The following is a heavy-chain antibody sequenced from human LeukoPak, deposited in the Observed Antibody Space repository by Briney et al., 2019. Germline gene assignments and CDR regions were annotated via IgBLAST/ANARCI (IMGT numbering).Heavy chain of an antibody. V-gene: IGHV3-53*01. J-gene: IGHJ5*02. CDR3: ARDGGGYARFDP. Sequence: GGSLRLSCAASGFTVSSNYMSWVRQAPGEGLEWVSVIYSGGSTYYADSVKGRFTISRGNSKNTLYLQMNSLRAEDTAVYYCARDGGGYARFDPWGQGTLVTVSS. D-gene: IGHD3-16*01. CDR2: IYSGGST. CDR1: GFTVSSNY.